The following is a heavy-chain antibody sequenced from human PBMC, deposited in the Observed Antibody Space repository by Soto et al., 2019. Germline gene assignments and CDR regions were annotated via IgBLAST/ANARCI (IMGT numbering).Heavy chain of an antibody. CDR1: GFTVSSNY. V-gene: IGHV3-53*01. CDR3: ARDRTFDY. Sequence: EVQLVESGGGLIQPGGSLRLSCAASGFTVSSNYMSWVRQTPGKGLEWVSVIYSGGNTYYADSVRGRFTISRDNSKNTLYLQMNSLRAEDTAVYYCARDRTFDYWGQGTLVTVSS. J-gene: IGHJ4*02. CDR2: IYSGGNT.